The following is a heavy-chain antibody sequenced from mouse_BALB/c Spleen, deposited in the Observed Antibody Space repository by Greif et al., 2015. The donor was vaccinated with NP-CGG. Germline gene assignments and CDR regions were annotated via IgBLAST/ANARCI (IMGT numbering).Heavy chain of an antibody. Sequence: EVQLVESGGGLVQPGGSRKLSCAASGFTFSDYGMAWVRQAPGKGPERVAFISNLAYSIYYADTVTGRFTISRENAKNTLYLEMSSLRSEDTAMYYCARDYYGSSYWYFDVWGAGTTVTVSS. J-gene: IGHJ1*01. CDR3: ARDYYGSSYWYFDV. CDR2: ISNLAYSI. D-gene: IGHD1-1*01. CDR1: GFTFSDYG. V-gene: IGHV5-15*02.